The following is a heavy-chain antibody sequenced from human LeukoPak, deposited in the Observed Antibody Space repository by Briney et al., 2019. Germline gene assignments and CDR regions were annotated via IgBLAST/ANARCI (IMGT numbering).Heavy chain of an antibody. J-gene: IGHJ4*02. Sequence: GGSLRLSCAASGFTFSSYGMHWVRQAPGKGLEWVAVISYDGSNKYYADSVKGRFTISRDTSKNTLYLQMNSLRAEDTAVYYCAREYFIQYYYGSGSYSQYPPDYWGQGTLVTVSS. CDR3: AREYFIQYYYGSGSYSQYPPDY. CDR1: GFTFSSYG. CDR2: ISYDGSNK. D-gene: IGHD3-10*01. V-gene: IGHV3-30*03.